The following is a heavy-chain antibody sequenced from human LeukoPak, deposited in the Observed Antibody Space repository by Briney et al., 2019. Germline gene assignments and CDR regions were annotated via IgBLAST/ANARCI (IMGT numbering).Heavy chain of an antibody. D-gene: IGHD3-10*01. Sequence: ASVKVSCKASGYTFTSYAMHWVRQAPGQRLEWMGWINGGNGNTKSSQKYQGRVTITRDTSASTAYMELSSLRSEDTAVYYCARVGFGELPFDYWGQGTLVTVSS. CDR3: ARVGFGELPFDY. CDR2: INGGNGNT. CDR1: GYTFTSYA. V-gene: IGHV1-3*01. J-gene: IGHJ4*02.